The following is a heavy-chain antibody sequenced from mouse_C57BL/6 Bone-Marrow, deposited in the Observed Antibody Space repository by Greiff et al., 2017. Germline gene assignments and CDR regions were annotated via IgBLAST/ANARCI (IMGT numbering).Heavy chain of an antibody. CDR2: IYPRSGNT. CDR3: AREGLRHAWVAY. CDR1: GYNFTSYG. J-gene: IGHJ3*01. Sequence: VHLVESGAELARPGASVKLSCKASGYNFTSYGISWVKQRTGQGLEWIGEIYPRSGNTYYNEKFKGKATLTADKSSSTAYMELRSLTSEDSAVYFCAREGLRHAWVAYWGQGSLVTVSA. D-gene: IGHD2-4*01. V-gene: IGHV1-81*01.